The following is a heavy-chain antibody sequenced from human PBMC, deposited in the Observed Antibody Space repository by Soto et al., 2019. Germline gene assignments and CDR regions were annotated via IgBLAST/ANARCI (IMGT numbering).Heavy chain of an antibody. J-gene: IGHJ5*02. CDR1: GYTFTGYY. CDR3: ARSLGGVFGIIIEGSNWLAP. Sequence: GASVKVSCKASGYTFTGYYMHWVRQAPGQGLEWMGCINPNSGGTNYAQKFQGRVTMTRETSISTAYMELSRLRSDDTAVYYCARSLGGVFGIIIEGSNWLAPGGQGSLVNVSS. V-gene: IGHV1-2*02. CDR2: INPNSGGT. D-gene: IGHD3-16*02.